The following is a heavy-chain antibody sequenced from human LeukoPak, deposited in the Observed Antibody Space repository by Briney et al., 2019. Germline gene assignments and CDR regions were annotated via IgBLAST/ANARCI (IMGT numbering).Heavy chain of an antibody. Sequence: GRCLRLSCAASGFTFSSYWMSWVRRAPGKELEWVANLKQDGSEKYYVDSVKGRFTISRDNAKNSLYLQMNSLRAEDTAVYYCARDLRITMVRGVDLDYWGQGTLVTVSS. CDR2: LKQDGSEK. CDR1: GFTFSSYW. V-gene: IGHV3-7*04. CDR3: ARDLRITMVRGVDLDY. D-gene: IGHD3-10*01. J-gene: IGHJ4*02.